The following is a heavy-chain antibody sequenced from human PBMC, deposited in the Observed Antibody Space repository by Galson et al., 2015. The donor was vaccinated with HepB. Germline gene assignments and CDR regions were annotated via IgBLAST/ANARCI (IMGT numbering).Heavy chain of an antibody. CDR1: GFTFSSYA. J-gene: IGHJ1*01. D-gene: IGHD6-13*01. CDR3: ARDPGSSSWYWAEYFQH. V-gene: IGHV3-30-3*01. CDR2: ISYDGSNK. Sequence: SLRLSCAASGFTFSSYAMHWVRQAPGKGLEWVAVISYDGSNKYYADSVKGRFTISRDNSKNTLYLQMNSLRAEDTAVYYCARDPGSSSWYWAEYFQHWGQGTLVTVSS.